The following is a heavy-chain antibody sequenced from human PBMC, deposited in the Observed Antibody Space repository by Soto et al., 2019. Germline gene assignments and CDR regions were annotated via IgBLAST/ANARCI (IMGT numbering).Heavy chain of an antibody. V-gene: IGHV4-4*08. Sequence: QVQLQESGPGLVKSSETRSLTCTVSGGSISSYWSWIRQPPGKGLEWIGYIYNAGTTKYNPSLNSRVTISVDTSKNQVSLKLTSVSAADTAVYYCAKDAFDIWGQGTMVTVSS. CDR3: AKDAFDI. J-gene: IGHJ3*02. CDR1: GGSISSY. CDR2: IYNAGTT.